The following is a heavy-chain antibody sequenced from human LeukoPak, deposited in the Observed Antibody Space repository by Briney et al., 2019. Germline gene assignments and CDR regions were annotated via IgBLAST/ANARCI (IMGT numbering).Heavy chain of an antibody. CDR2: INPSVVST. CDR3: ARAWTPHKNYYDSSGYSVHFDY. Sequence: ASVKVSCKASGYTFTSYYMHWVRQAPGQGLEGMEIINPSVVSTSYAQKFQGRVTMTRDTSTSTVYMELSSLRSEDTAVYYCARAWTPHKNYYDSSGYSVHFDYWGQGTLVTVSS. CDR1: GYTFTSYY. J-gene: IGHJ4*02. V-gene: IGHV1-46*01. D-gene: IGHD3-22*01.